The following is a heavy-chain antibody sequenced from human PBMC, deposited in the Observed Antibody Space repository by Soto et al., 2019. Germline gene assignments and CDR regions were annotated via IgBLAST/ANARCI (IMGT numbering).Heavy chain of an antibody. D-gene: IGHD5-12*01. CDR3: ARDRPTTFSADL. CDR1: GFTFTDHS. Sequence: EVQLVESGGGLVQPGGSLRLSCTASGFTFTDHSMNWVRHAPGKGLEWLSYINYISNAIHYADSVKGRFAMSRDNAKKSVFLQMNSLGVEDTGVYYCARDRPTTFSADLWGQGTVVTVSS. V-gene: IGHV3-48*04. CDR2: INYISNAI. J-gene: IGHJ3*01.